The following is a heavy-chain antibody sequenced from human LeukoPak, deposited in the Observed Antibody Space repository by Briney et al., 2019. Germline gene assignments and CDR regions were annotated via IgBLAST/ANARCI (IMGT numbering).Heavy chain of an antibody. CDR3: ARVLSGSWDWFDP. J-gene: IGHJ5*02. CDR1: GFTFSSYW. D-gene: IGHD3-22*01. V-gene: IGHV3-74*01. CDR2: INTDGSRI. Sequence: AGGSLRLSCAASGFTFSSYWMHWVRQAPGKGLVWASRINTDGSRITYADSVKGRFTISRDNAMNTVYLQMNSLRAEDTAVYYCARVLSGSWDWFDPWGQGTLVTVSS.